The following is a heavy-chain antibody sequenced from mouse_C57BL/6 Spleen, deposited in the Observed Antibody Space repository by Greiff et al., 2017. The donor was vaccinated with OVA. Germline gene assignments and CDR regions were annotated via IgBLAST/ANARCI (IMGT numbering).Heavy chain of an antibody. CDR1: GYAFSSSW. CDR2: IYPGDGDT. CDR3: ASEDSGDFDD. D-gene: IGHD1-3*01. V-gene: IGHV1-82*01. Sequence: QVQLQQSGPELVKPGASVKISCKASGYAFSSSWMNWVKQRPGQGLEWIGRIYPGDGDTHYTGKFKGKATLTADKSSSTAYMQLSSLTSEDSAVYFCASEDSGDFDDWGQGTTLTVSS. J-gene: IGHJ2*01.